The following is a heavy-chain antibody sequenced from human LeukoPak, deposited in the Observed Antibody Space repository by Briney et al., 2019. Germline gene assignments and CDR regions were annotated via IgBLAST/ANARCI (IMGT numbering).Heavy chain of an antibody. J-gene: IGHJ4*02. Sequence: GGSLRLSCAASGFTFSNSAMNWVRQAPGKGLEWVAVISYDGNNKYYSDSVKGRFTISRDNSKNTPYLQMNSLRAEGTAVYYCAKDMYYRGSGSYFNVDYWGQGTLVTVSS. CDR1: GFTFSNSA. V-gene: IGHV3-30*18. CDR3: AKDMYYRGSGSYFNVDY. CDR2: ISYDGNNK. D-gene: IGHD3-10*01.